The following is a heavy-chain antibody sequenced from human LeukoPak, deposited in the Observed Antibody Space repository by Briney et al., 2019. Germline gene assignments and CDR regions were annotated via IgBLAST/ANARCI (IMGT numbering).Heavy chain of an antibody. CDR1: GFTFGDYA. Sequence: GGSLRLSCTASGFTFGDYAMSWVRQAPGKGLEWVSFIRRKAHGGTTEYAASVKGRFSSSRDDSKSIAYLQMNSLKTEDTAVYLCTRVTYYHDNSGYFHFDYWGQGTLVTVSS. V-gene: IGHV3-49*04. D-gene: IGHD3-22*01. CDR3: TRVTYYHDNSGYFHFDY. J-gene: IGHJ4*02. CDR2: IRRKAHGGTT.